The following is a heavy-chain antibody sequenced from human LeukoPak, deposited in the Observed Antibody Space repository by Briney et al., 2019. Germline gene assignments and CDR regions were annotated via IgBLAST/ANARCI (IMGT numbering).Heavy chain of an antibody. J-gene: IGHJ4*02. Sequence: GGSLRLSCAASGFTFSSYSMNWVRQAPGKGLEWVSSISSSRTFIYYADSVKGRFTISRDNAKNSLYLQMNSLRAEDTAVYYCAREYYYDSSGYYNYWGQGTLITVSS. CDR3: AREYYYDSSGYYNY. CDR2: ISSSRTFI. D-gene: IGHD3-22*01. V-gene: IGHV3-21*01. CDR1: GFTFSSYS.